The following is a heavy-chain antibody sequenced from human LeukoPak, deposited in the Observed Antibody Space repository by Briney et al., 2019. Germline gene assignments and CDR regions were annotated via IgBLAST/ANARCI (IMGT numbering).Heavy chain of an antibody. CDR1: GGSFSGYY. Sequence: SETLSLTCAVYGGSFSGYYWSWIRQPPGKGLEWIGEINHSGSTNYNPSLKSRVTISVDTSKNQFSLKLSSVTAADTAVYYCARGLEYFHYYMDVWGKGTTVTASS. CDR2: INHSGST. V-gene: IGHV4-34*01. J-gene: IGHJ6*03. CDR3: ARGLEYFHYYMDV. D-gene: IGHD3-3*01.